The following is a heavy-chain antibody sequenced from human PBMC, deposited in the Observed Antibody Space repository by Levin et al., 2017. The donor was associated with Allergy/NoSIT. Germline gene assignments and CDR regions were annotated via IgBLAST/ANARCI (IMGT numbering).Heavy chain of an antibody. CDR2: IDHSGGT. J-gene: IGHJ4*02. V-gene: IGHV4-34*01. D-gene: IGHD2-8*01. Sequence: SQTLSLTCAVYGGSFSGYYWTWIRQPPGKGLEWIGEIDHSGGTTYNPSLKSRVTISMDTSKNQFSLRLTSVTAADTAVYYCARHVPCTTASCDYFDYWGQGSLVTVSS. CDR1: GGSFSGYY. CDR3: ARHVPCTTASCDYFDY.